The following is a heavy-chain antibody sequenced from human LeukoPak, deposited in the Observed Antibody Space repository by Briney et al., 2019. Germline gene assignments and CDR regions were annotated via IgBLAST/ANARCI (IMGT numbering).Heavy chain of an antibody. D-gene: IGHD2-21*02. CDR3: AKSSDSLFSDY. Sequence: GGSLRLSCAASGFTFSSYAMSWVRQVPGKGLEWVSSISGHTRDTYYADSVKGRFTISRDNSKNTLYLQMNSLTAADTAVYFCAKSSDSLFSDYWGQGTLVTVSS. J-gene: IGHJ4*02. V-gene: IGHV3-23*01. CDR1: GFTFSSYA. CDR2: ISGHTRDT.